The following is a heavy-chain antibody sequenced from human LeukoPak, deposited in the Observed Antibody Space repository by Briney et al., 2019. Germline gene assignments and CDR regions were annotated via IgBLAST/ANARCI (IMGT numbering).Heavy chain of an antibody. Sequence: GGSLRLSCAASGFTFSSYGMHWVRQAPGKGLEWVAVISYDGSNKYYADSVKGRFTISRDNSKNTLYLQMNSLRAEDTAVYYCARGRGYYYGSGSPSSPFDYWGQGTLVTVSS. J-gene: IGHJ4*02. D-gene: IGHD3-10*01. CDR1: GFTFSSYG. CDR2: ISYDGSNK. CDR3: ARGRGYYYGSGSPSSPFDY. V-gene: IGHV3-30*03.